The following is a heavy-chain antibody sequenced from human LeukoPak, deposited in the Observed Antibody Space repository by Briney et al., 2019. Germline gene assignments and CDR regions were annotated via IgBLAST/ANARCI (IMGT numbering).Heavy chain of an antibody. CDR2: ISSSGSTI. CDR1: GFTFSSYG. J-gene: IGHJ4*02. Sequence: GGSLRLSCAASGFTFSSYGMHWVRQAPGKGLEWVSYISSSGSTIYYADSVKGRFTISRDNAKNSLYLQMNSLRAEDTAVYYCARVDYGGNSASYWGQGTLVTVSS. CDR3: ARVDYGGNSASY. D-gene: IGHD4-23*01. V-gene: IGHV3-48*03.